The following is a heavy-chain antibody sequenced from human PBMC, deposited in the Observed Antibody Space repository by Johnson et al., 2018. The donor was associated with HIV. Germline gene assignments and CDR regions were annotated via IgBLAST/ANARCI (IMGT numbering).Heavy chain of an antibody. CDR3: ATSGDKYSSNWGDAFDI. J-gene: IGHJ3*02. Sequence: VQLVESGGGVVQPGKSLRLSCAASGLKFDDYGMSWVRQAPGKGLEWVSGINWNGGSTGYAASVKGRFTISRDNAKNSLSLQMNSLRAEDTAIYYCATSGDKYSSNWGDAFDIWGQGTLVTVSS. CDR1: GLKFDDYG. V-gene: IGHV3-20*04. CDR2: INWNGGST. D-gene: IGHD6-13*01.